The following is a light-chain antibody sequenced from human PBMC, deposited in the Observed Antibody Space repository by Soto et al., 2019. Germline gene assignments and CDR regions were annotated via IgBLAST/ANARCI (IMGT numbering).Light chain of an antibody. CDR3: QSYDSSLGAVL. J-gene: IGLJ2*01. V-gene: IGLV1-40*01. CDR1: SSNIGAGYG. Sequence: QSVLTQPPSVSGAPGQRVTISCTGSSSNIGAGYGVHWYHHLPGAAPKLLIYGNYNRPSGVPDRFSGSKSGTSASLAITGLQAEDEATYYCQSYDSSLGAVLFGGGTKVTVL. CDR2: GNY.